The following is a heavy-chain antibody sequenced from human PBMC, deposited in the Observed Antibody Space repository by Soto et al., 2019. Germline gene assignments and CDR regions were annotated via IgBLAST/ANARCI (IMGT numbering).Heavy chain of an antibody. J-gene: IGHJ5*02. CDR2: IYWDDDN. D-gene: IGHD4-17*01. V-gene: IGHV2-5*02. Sequence: QITLKESGPTLVKPTQTLTLTCTFSGFSLSTSGVGVGWIRQPPGKALEWLALIYWDDDNRDSPSLKSRLTLTNDTSKNHVVLPLPNMDPVNTDTYYCEHRRIDFGDYGRLYNWFDPWGQGTLVTVSS. CDR3: EHRRIDFGDYGRLYNWFDP. CDR1: GFSLSTSGVG.